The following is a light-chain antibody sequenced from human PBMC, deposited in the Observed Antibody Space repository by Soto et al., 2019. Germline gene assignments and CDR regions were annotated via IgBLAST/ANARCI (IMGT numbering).Light chain of an antibody. CDR1: QSVSTSY. J-gene: IGKJ1*01. Sequence: SVLTQSPGTLSLSRGERATLSXRASQSVSTSYLAWYQQEPXXPARLXXXXASRXXXGIXDRLSGSGSGTDFALTISSLEPEDFAVYYCQQRSNWPPTFGQGTKGDIK. CDR3: QQRSNWPPT. CDR2: XAS. V-gene: IGKV3D-20*02.